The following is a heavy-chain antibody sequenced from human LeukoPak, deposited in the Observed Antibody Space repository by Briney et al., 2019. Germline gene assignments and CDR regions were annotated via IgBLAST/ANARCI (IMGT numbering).Heavy chain of an antibody. Sequence: GGSLRLSCAASGFTVSNNYMSWVRQAPGKGLEWVSVIYSGGSTYYADSVKGRFTISRDKDKNTVYLQMNSLRAGDTAVYYCAREDYGGATDYWGQGTLVTVSS. J-gene: IGHJ4*02. D-gene: IGHD4-23*01. CDR1: GFTVSNNY. CDR3: AREDYGGATDY. V-gene: IGHV3-53*01. CDR2: IYSGGST.